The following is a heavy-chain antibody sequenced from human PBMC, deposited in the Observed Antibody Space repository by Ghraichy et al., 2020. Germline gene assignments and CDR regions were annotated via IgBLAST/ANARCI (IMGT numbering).Heavy chain of an antibody. Sequence: GGSLRLSCAASGFTFSSYEMNWVRQAPGKGLEWVSYISSSGSTIYYADSVKGRFTISRDNAKNSLYLQMNSLRAEETAVYYCARGPPAYNWRSYYYMDVWGKGTTVTVSS. V-gene: IGHV3-48*03. J-gene: IGHJ6*03. CDR1: GFTFSSYE. CDR3: ARGPPAYNWRSYYYMDV. D-gene: IGHD1-1*01. CDR2: ISSSGSTI.